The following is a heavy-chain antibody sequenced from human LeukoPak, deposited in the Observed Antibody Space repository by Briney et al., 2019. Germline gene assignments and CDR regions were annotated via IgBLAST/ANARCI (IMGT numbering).Heavy chain of an antibody. D-gene: IGHD5-12*01. V-gene: IGHV3-66*01. J-gene: IGHJ4*02. CDR1: GFTVSSNY. CDR2: IYSGGST. CDR3: ARALYSGYSFHFDY. Sequence: GGSLRLSCAASGFTVSSNYMSWVRQAPGKGLGWVSVIYSGGSTYYADSVKGRFTISRDNSKNTLYLQMNSLRAEDTAVYYCARALYSGYSFHFDYWGQGTLVTVSS.